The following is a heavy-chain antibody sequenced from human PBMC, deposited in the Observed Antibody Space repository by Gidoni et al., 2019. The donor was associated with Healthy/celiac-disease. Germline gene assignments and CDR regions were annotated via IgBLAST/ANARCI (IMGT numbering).Heavy chain of an antibody. D-gene: IGHD1-1*01. J-gene: IGHJ4*02. Sequence: QVQLQESGPGLVKPSQTLSLTCTVSGGSISSGSYYWSWIRQPAGKGLEWIGRIYTSGSTNYNPSLKSRVTISVDTSKNQFSLKLSSVTAADTAVYYCARDMVWNRPDYWGQGTLVTVSS. V-gene: IGHV4-61*02. CDR2: IYTSGST. CDR1: GGSISSGSYY. CDR3: ARDMVWNRPDY.